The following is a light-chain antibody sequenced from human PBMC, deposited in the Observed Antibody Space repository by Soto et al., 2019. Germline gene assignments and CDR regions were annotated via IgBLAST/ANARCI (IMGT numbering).Light chain of an antibody. CDR2: DNN. CDR3: ATWDSSLSAGV. J-gene: IGLJ3*02. Sequence: QSVLTQPPSVSAAPGQKVTISCSGSSSNIGNNYVSWYQQLPGTAPKLLIYDNNKRPSGIPDRFSGSKSGTSATLGITGLQTGDEAVYYCATWDSSLSAGVFGGGTKLTVL. CDR1: SSNIGNNY. V-gene: IGLV1-51*01.